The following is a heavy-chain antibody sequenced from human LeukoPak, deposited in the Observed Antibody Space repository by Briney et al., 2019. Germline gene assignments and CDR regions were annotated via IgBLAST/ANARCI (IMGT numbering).Heavy chain of an antibody. Sequence: GGSLSLSCAASGFSFKTYSMNWVRQAPGKGLEWVSSISSTSTYIYYADSAKGRFSISRDNAKSSLYLQMNSLRAEDTAVYYCATRYCSGGSCYCDAYWGQGTLVTVSS. CDR1: GFSFKTYS. V-gene: IGHV3-21*01. CDR2: ISSTSTYI. D-gene: IGHD2-15*01. J-gene: IGHJ4*02. CDR3: ATRYCSGGSCYCDAY.